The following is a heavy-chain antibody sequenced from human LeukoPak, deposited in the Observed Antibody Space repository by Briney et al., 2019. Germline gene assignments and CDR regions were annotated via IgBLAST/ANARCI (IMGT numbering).Heavy chain of an antibody. Sequence: SETLSLTCTVSGGSISSYYWSWIRQPPGKGLEWIGYIYYSGSTNYNPSLKSRVTISVDTSKNQFSLKLSSVTAADTAVYYCAGMGSSWDHYFDYWGQGTLVTVSS. CDR2: IYYSGST. CDR3: AGMGSSWDHYFDY. CDR1: GGSISSYY. V-gene: IGHV4-59*01. D-gene: IGHD6-13*01. J-gene: IGHJ4*02.